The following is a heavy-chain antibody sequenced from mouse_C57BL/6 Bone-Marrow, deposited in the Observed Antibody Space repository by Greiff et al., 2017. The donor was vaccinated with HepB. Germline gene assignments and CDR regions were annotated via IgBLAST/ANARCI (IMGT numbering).Heavy chain of an antibody. D-gene: IGHD2-4*01. CDR3: ARYPDDYGYAMDY. Sequence: VQLQQSGAELVRPGTSVKVSCKASGYAFTNYLIEWVKQRPGQGLEWIGVINPGSGGTNYNEKFKGKATLTADKSSSTAYMQLSSLTCEDSAVYFCARYPDDYGYAMDYWGQGTSVTVSS. CDR1: GYAFTNYL. CDR2: INPGSGGT. J-gene: IGHJ4*01. V-gene: IGHV1-54*01.